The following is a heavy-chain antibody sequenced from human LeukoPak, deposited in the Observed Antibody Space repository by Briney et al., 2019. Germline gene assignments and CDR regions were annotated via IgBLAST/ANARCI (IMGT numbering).Heavy chain of an antibody. Sequence: AGRSLRLSCAASGFTFDDYAMHWVRQAPGKGLEWVSGISWNSGSIGYADSVKGRFTISRDNAKNSLYLQMNSLRAEDTALYYCAKGRIFHGWDYFDYWGQGTLVTVSS. V-gene: IGHV3-9*01. CDR1: GFTFDDYA. J-gene: IGHJ4*02. CDR2: ISWNSGSI. CDR3: AKGRIFHGWDYFDY. D-gene: IGHD2-8*02.